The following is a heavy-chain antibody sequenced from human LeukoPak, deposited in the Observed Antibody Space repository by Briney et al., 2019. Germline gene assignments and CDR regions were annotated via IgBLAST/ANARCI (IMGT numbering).Heavy chain of an antibody. V-gene: IGHV1-2*02. CDR1: GYTFSDHY. D-gene: IGHD7-27*01. J-gene: IGHJ4*02. CDR2: INPYSGDT. Sequence: ASVTVSCKTSGYTFSDHYVQWLRQAPGQGLEWMGGINPYSGDTSSARKFPGRVTMTKDTSITTAYLGMTGLTSDDTAIYYCAREGRGSGHWAGFDFWGQGALVTVSS. CDR3: AREGRGSGHWAGFDF.